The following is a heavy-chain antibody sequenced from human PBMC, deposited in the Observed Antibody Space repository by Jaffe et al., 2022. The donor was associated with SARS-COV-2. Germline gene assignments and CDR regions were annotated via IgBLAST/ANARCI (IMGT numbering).Heavy chain of an antibody. V-gene: IGHV3-30-3*01. CDR1: GFTFSSYA. CDR2: ISYDGSNK. J-gene: IGHJ4*02. Sequence: QVQLVESGGGVVQPGRSLRLSCAASGFTFSSYAMHWVRQAPGKGLEWVAVISYDGSNKYYADSVKGRFTISRDNSKNTLYLQMNSLRAEDTAVYYCASSAFGSEMATTPPLDYWGQGTLVTVSS. D-gene: IGHD1-1*01. CDR3: ASSAFGSEMATTPPLDY.